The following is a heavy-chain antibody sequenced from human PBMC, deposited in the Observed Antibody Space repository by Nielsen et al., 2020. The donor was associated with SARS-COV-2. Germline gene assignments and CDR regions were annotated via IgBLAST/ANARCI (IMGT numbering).Heavy chain of an antibody. J-gene: IGHJ4*02. V-gene: IGHV3-23*01. CDR2: IGNSGDNI. D-gene: IGHD3-10*01. Sequence: GGSLRLSCTASGVTFSNNAMTWVRQAPGKGLEWVSSIGNSGDNIYYADSVKGRFTVSRDNSKNTLYLKMNSLRAEDTAVYYCARQFYGCNDYWGQGTLVTVSS. CDR3: ARQFYGCNDY. CDR1: GVTFSNNA.